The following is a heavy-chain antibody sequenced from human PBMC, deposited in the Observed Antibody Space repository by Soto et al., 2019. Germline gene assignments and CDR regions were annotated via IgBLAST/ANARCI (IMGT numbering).Heavy chain of an antibody. D-gene: IGHD3-10*01. CDR2: ISTYTGNT. J-gene: IGHJ6*02. Sequence: QVHLVQSGAEVKKPGASVKVSCKASGYTFTNYDINWVRQAPGQGLEWMGWISTYTGNTNYAQKLQGRVTMTTDTDKXTXSEEPKSLGSDDTAAYYCAKGYFYGSGRPTPGGMDLWGPGNTVNVSS. CDR1: GYTFTNYD. V-gene: IGHV1-18*01. CDR3: AKGYFYGSGRPTPGGMDL.